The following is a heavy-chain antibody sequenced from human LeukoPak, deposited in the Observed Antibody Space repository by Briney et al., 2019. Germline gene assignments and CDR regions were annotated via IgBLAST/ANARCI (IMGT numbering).Heavy chain of an antibody. V-gene: IGHV3-23*01. Sequence: GGSLRLSCAASGFTFSSSAMSWVRQAPGEGLEWVSGISDNGGGRYYADSVKGRFTISRDNSKNMLYLRMNSLRAEDTAVYYCAKESGALGAPLYDYWGRGILVTASS. D-gene: IGHD4/OR15-4a*01. CDR3: AKESGALGAPLYDY. CDR1: GFTFSSSA. J-gene: IGHJ4*02. CDR2: ISDNGGGR.